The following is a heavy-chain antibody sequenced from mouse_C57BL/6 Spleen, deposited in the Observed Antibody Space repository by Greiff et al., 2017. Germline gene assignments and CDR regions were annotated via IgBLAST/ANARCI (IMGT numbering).Heavy chain of an antibody. CDR1: GYSITSGYY. Sequence: EVQLQQSGPGLVKPSQSLSLTCSVTGYSITSGYYWNWIRQFPGNKLEWMGYISYDGSNNYNPSLKNRISITRDTSKNQFFLKLNSVTTEDTATYYCAREGSLGMDYWGQGTTLTVSS. CDR3: AREGSLGMDY. CDR2: ISYDGSN. V-gene: IGHV3-6*01. J-gene: IGHJ2*01. D-gene: IGHD4-1*01.